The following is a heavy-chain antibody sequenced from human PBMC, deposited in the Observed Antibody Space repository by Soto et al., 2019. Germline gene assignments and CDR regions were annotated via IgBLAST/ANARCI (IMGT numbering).Heavy chain of an antibody. V-gene: IGHV5-51*01. J-gene: IGHJ6*02. CDR1: GYSFTSYW. CDR3: ARHKAVPAASYYGMDV. CDR2: IYPGDSDT. D-gene: IGHD2-2*01. Sequence: RGESLKISCKGSGYSFTSYWIGWVRQMPGKGLEWMGIIYPGDSDTRYSPSFQGQVTISADKSISTAYLQWSSLKASDTAMYYCARHKAVPAASYYGMDVWGQGTTVTVSS.